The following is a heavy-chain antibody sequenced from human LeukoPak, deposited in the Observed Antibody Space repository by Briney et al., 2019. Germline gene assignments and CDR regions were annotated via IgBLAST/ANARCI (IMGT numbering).Heavy chain of an antibody. CDR2: INHSGST. J-gene: IGHJ5*02. V-gene: IGHV4-34*01. D-gene: IGHD6-13*01. Sequence: SETLSLTCAVYGGSFSGYYWSWIRQPPGEGLEWIGEINHSGSTNYNPSLKSRVTISVDTSKNQFSLKLSSVTAADTAVYYCASGIAAAGPSNWFDPWGQGTLVTVSS. CDR3: ASGIAAAGPSNWFDP. CDR1: GGSFSGYY.